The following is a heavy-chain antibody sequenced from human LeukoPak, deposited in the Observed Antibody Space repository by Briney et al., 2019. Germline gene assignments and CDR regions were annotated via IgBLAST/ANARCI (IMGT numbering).Heavy chain of an antibody. V-gene: IGHV4-34*01. CDR2: INHSGST. CDR1: GGSFSGYD. D-gene: IGHD2-8*02. J-gene: IGHJ4*02. CDR3: ARERATGAHDY. Sequence: SETLSLTCAVYGGSFSGYDWSWIRQPPGKGLEWIGEINHSGSTNYNPSLKSRVTISVDTSKNQFSLKLSSVTAADTAVYYCARERATGAHDYWGQGTLVTVSS.